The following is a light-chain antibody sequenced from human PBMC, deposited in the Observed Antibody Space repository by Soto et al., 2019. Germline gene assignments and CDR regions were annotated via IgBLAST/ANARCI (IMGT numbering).Light chain of an antibody. Sequence: DIVMTQIPVSLPVTPGEPASISCKSSQSLLHSHGYNYMDWYLXKPGQSPQLXIYFGSYRASGVPDRFSGSGSGTNLTLRISRVETDDFGIYYCMQALQVPITFGQGTRLEIK. CDR3: MQALQVPIT. CDR1: QSLLHSHGYNY. CDR2: FGS. J-gene: IGKJ5*01. V-gene: IGKV2-28*01.